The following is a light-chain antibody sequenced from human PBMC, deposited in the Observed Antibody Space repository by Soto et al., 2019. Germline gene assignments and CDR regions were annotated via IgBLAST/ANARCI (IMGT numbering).Light chain of an antibody. CDR3: QQCYMSWK. V-gene: IGKV1-5*01. Sequence: DIQMTQSPSTLSASVGDRVTITCRASQSIGRFLAWYQHQPEKAPKLLIYDASTLESGVPSRFSGTGSGTEFTFTITSQKPDVFGTYYCQQCYMSWKFGQGTKVEFK. CDR2: DAS. J-gene: IGKJ1*01. CDR1: QSIGRF.